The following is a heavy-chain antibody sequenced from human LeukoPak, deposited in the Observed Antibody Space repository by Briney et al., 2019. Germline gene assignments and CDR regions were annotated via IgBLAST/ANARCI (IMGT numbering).Heavy chain of an antibody. CDR1: GYTFTSYD. V-gene: IGHV1-8*01. CDR2: MNPNSGNT. D-gene: IGHD4-17*01. CDR3: AKAHDYGDYPDAFDI. J-gene: IGHJ3*02. Sequence: ASVKVSCKASGYTFTSYDINWVRQATGQGLEWVGWMNPNSGNTCYAQKLQGRVTMTRNTSISTAYMELSSLRSEDTAVYYCAKAHDYGDYPDAFDIWGQGTMVTVSS.